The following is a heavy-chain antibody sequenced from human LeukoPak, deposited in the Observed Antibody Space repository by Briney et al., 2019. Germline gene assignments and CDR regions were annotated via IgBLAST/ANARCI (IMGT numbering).Heavy chain of an antibody. CDR1: GFTFDDYG. D-gene: IGHD4-17*01. CDR3: ARAGGSTVSHSDY. CDR2: ISSSTSYI. Sequence: GGSLRLSCAASGFTFDDYGMSWVRQAPGKGLEWVSSISSSTSYIYYADSVKGRFTISKDNAKNSLYLQMNSLRAEDTAVYYCARAGGSTVSHSDYWGQGTLVTVSS. V-gene: IGHV3-21*01. J-gene: IGHJ4*02.